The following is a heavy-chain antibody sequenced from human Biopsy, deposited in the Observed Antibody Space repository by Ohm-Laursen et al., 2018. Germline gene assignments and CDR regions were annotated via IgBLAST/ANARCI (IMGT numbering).Heavy chain of an antibody. CDR1: GFTFDDYA. CDR2: ISWNSGSI. CDR3: VKAACGSGTYHPLDY. D-gene: IGHD3-10*01. V-gene: IGHV3-9*01. Sequence: SLRLSCSASGFTFDDYAMHWVRQVPGKGLEWVSGISWNSGSIGYADSVKGRFTISRDNAKRSLYLQMNSLRVEDTAFYYCVKAACGSGTYHPLDYWGQGTLVTVSS. J-gene: IGHJ4*02.